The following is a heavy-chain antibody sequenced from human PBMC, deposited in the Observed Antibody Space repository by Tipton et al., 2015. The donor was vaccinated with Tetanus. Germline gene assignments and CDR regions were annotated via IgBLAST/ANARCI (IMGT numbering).Heavy chain of an antibody. J-gene: IGHJ2*01. CDR1: GGSITDDIYY. D-gene: IGHD2-15*01. V-gene: IGHV4-31*03. Sequence: TLSLTCTVSGGSITDDIYYWNWIRQHPGKGLEWIGYIYPSGTTHYNSSLKSRVAMSVDTSKNQFSLKLNSMTPADAAVYYCARAVPLQWSSRFFDRGGRGTLVTVSS. CDR2: IYPSGTT. CDR3: ARAVPLQWSSRFFDR.